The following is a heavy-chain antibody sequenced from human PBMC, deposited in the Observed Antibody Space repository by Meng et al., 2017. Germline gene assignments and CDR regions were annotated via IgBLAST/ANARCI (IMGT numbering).Heavy chain of an antibody. CDR3: ARELDAVGVTAYDL. CDR1: GGSISSNNW. D-gene: IGHD2-21*02. J-gene: IGHJ4*02. V-gene: IGHV4-4*02. CDR2: VYHNGNA. Sequence: QVHQKEWVPGLVKPSGTLSLTGAASGGSISSNNWWSWVRQPPGKGLEWIGEVYHNGNANYNPSLKSRVTISVDKSKNQFSPKLSFVAAADTAIYYCARELDAVGVTAYDLWGQGTLDTVSS.